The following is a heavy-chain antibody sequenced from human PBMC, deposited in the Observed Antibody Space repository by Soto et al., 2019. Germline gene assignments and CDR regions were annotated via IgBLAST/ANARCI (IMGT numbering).Heavy chain of an antibody. CDR1: GYSFTSYW. Sequence: PGESLKISCKGSGYSFTSYWISWVRQMPGKGLEWMGRIDPSDSYTNYSPSFQGHVTISADKSISTAYLQWSSLKASDTAMYYCARMAVAGSADYHYGMDVWGKGTTVTVSS. CDR2: IDPSDSYT. CDR3: ARMAVAGSADYHYGMDV. D-gene: IGHD6-13*01. V-gene: IGHV5-10-1*01. J-gene: IGHJ6*04.